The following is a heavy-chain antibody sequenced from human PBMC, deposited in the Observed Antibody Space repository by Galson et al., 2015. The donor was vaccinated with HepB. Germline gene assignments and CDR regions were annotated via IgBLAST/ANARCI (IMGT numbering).Heavy chain of an antibody. V-gene: IGHV4-31*03. CDR1: GGSITTGGYY. Sequence: TLSLTCTVSGGSITTGGYYWTWIRQHPGKGLEWIGYIYHSGDTYHNPSLKSRVTISVDTSKNQFSLKLNSVTAADTAVYSCARGAGTERFDYWGQGTQVTVSS. D-gene: IGHD1-14*01. J-gene: IGHJ4*02. CDR2: IYHSGDT. CDR3: ARGAGTERFDY.